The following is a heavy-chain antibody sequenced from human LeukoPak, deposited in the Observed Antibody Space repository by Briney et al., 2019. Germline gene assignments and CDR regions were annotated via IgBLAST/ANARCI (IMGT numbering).Heavy chain of an antibody. D-gene: IGHD5-18*01. Sequence: PGGSLRLSCAASGFTFSSYEMNWVRQAPGKGLEWVSSISSSSYIYYADSVKGRFTISRDNAKNSLYLQMNSLRAEDTAMYYCARLLDTAMVTSGYWGQGTLVTVSS. CDR2: ISSSSYI. CDR3: ARLLDTAMVTSGY. CDR1: GFTFSSYE. V-gene: IGHV3-21*01. J-gene: IGHJ4*02.